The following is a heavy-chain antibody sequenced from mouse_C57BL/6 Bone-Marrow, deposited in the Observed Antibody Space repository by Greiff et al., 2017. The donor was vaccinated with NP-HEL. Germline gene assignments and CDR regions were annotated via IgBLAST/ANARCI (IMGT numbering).Heavy chain of an antibody. V-gene: IGHV5-15*01. CDR1: GFTFSDYG. D-gene: IGHD2-3*01. Sequence: HLVESGGGLVQPGGSLKLSCAASGFTFSDYGMAWVRQAPRKGPEWVAFISNLAYSIYYADTVTGRFTISRENAKNTLYLEMSSLRSEDTAMYYCARHDGYLAYWGQGTLVTVSA. CDR3: ARHDGYLAY. CDR2: ISNLAYSI. J-gene: IGHJ3*01.